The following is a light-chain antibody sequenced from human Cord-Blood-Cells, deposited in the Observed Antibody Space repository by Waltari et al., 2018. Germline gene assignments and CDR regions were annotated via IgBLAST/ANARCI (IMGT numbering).Light chain of an antibody. CDR1: QGISSY. CDR2: AAS. CDR3: QQYYSYPGT. Sequence: AIRMTQPPPSFSASTGDRVTITCRASQGISSYLAWYQQKPGKAPKLLIYAASTLQSGVPSRFSGSGSGTDFTLTISCLQSEDFATYYCQQYYSYPGTFGQGTKVEIK. V-gene: IGKV1-8*01. J-gene: IGKJ1*01.